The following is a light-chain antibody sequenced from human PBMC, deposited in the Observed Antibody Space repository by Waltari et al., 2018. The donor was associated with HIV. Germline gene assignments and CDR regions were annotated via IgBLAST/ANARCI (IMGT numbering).Light chain of an antibody. CDR3: QQYYSTPLT. CDR1: QSVLYSSNNKNY. V-gene: IGKV4-1*01. J-gene: IGKJ4*01. Sequence: DIVMTQSPDSLVVSLGERATINSKSSQSVLYSSNNKNYLAWYQQKPGQPPKLLIYWASTRESGVPDRFSGRGSGTDFTLTISSLQDEDVAVYYCQQYYSTPLTFGGGTKVEIK. CDR2: WAS.